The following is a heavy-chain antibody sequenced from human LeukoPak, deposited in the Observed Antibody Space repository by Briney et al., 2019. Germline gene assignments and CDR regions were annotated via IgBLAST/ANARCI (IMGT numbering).Heavy chain of an antibody. CDR2: INPNSGGT. CDR1: GGTFSSYA. J-gene: IGHJ6*03. Sequence: ASVKVSCKASGGTFSSYAISWVRQAPGQGLEWMGWINPNSGGTNYAQKFQGRVTMTRDTSISTAYMELSRLRSDDTAVYYCARDRGEKIGQQLVVYYYYMDVWGKGTTVTVSS. V-gene: IGHV1-2*02. D-gene: IGHD6-13*01. CDR3: ARDRGEKIGQQLVVYYYYMDV.